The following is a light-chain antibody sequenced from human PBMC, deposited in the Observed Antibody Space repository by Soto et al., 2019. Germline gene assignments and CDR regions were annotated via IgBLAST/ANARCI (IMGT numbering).Light chain of an antibody. CDR1: STDVGSHNY. CDR3: SSYTSSSTYV. V-gene: IGLV2-14*01. Sequence: QSALTQAASVSESPGQSISLSCGGTSTDVGSHNYVSWYQQHPGKAPKLIIFEVNNRPSGVSHRFSGSKSGNTASLTISGLQAEDEADYYCSSYTSSSTYVFGTGTKLTVL. CDR2: EVN. J-gene: IGLJ1*01.